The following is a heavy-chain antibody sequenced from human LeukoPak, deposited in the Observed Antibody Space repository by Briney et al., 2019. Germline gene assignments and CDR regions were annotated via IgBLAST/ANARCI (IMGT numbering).Heavy chain of an antibody. V-gene: IGHV4-59*01. CDR3: ARAPIVVVPAAIPSYYYYGMDV. CDR2: IYYSGST. Sequence: SETLSLTCTVSGGSISSYYWSWIRQPPGKGLEWIGYIYYSGSTNYNPSLKSRVTISVDTSKNQFSLKLSSVTAADTAVYYCARAPIVVVPAAIPSYYYYGMDVWGKGTTVTVSS. J-gene: IGHJ6*04. CDR1: GGSISSYY. D-gene: IGHD2-2*02.